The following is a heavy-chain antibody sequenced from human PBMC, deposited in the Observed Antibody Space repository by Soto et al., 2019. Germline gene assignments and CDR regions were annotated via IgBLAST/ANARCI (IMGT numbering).Heavy chain of an antibody. D-gene: IGHD2-8*02. J-gene: IGHJ5*02. CDR3: ARGTGNTVLVSKWFDP. V-gene: IGHV3-74*01. CDR1: GFTFSSYW. Sequence: PGGSLRLSCAASGFTFSSYWIHWVRQAPGKGLVWVSHINSDGSSTSYADSVKGRFTISRDNAKNTLYLQMNSLRAEDTAVYYCARGTGNTVLVSKWFDPCGQGTLVTVSS. CDR2: INSDGSST.